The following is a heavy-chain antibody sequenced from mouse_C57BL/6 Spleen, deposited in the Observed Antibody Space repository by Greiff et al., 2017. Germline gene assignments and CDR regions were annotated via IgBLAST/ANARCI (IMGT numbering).Heavy chain of an antibody. CDR3: ARLLLRAYYFDY. CDR1: GFTFSSYT. J-gene: IGHJ2*01. CDR2: ISGGGGNT. V-gene: IGHV5-9*01. D-gene: IGHD1-1*01. Sequence: EVKVVESGGGLVKPGGSLKLSCAASGFTFSSYTMSWVRQTPEKRLEWVATISGGGGNTYYPDSVKGRFTISRDNAKNTLYLQMSSLRSEDTALYYCARLLLRAYYFDYWGQGTTLTVSS.